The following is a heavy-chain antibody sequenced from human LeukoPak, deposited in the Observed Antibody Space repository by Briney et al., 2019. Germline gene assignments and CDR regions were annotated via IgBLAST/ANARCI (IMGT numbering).Heavy chain of an antibody. D-gene: IGHD2-15*01. J-gene: IGHJ4*02. CDR1: GFTFSSYW. V-gene: IGHV3-74*01. CDR2: IDSDGSSA. Sequence: GGSLRLSCAASGFTFSSYWMHWVRQAPGKGLVWVSRIDSDGSSASYADSVKGRFTISRDNAKNTLYLQMNSLRAEDTAVYYCARNVLPGYFDYWGQGTLVTVSS. CDR3: ARNVLPGYFDY.